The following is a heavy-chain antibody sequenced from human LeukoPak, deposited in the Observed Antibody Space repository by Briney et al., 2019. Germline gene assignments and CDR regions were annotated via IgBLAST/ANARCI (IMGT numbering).Heavy chain of an antibody. J-gene: IGHJ2*01. CDR3: ARDPPAFYLSNWYFDL. V-gene: IGHV3-7*01. CDR1: GFTFSSYW. Sequence: PGGSLRLSCAASGFTFSSYWMSWVRQAPGKGLEWVANIKQDGSEKYYVDSVKGRFTISRDNAENSLYLQMNSLRAEDTAVYYCARDPPAFYLSNWYFDLWGRGTLVTVSS. CDR2: IKQDGSEK. D-gene: IGHD1-14*01.